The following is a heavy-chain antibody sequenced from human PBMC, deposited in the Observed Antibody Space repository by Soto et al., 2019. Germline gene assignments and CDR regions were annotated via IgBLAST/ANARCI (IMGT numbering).Heavy chain of an antibody. J-gene: IGHJ4*02. CDR1: GFTFSSYG. Sequence: QVQLVESGGGVVQPGRSLRLSCAASGFTFSSYGMHWVRQAPGKGLEWVAVIWYDGSNKYYADSVKGRFTISRDNSKNTLYLQMNSLRAEDTAVYYCATDDTESANFDYWGQGTLVTVSS. CDR3: ATDDTESANFDY. CDR2: IWYDGSNK. D-gene: IGHD3-3*01. V-gene: IGHV3-33*01.